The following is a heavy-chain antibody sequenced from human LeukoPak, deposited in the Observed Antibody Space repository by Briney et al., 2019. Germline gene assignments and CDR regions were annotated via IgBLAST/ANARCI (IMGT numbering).Heavy chain of an antibody. CDR2: IYYSGST. CDR3: ARVGVTFGSY. D-gene: IGHD3/OR15-3a*01. V-gene: IGHV4-30-4*01. CDR1: GGSVSSGSYY. J-gene: IGHJ4*02. Sequence: SETLSLTCTVSGGSVSSGSYYWSWIRQPPGKGLEWIGYIYYSGSTYYNPSLKSRVTISVDTSKNQFSLKLSSVTAADTAVYYCARVGVTFGSYWGQGTLVTVSS.